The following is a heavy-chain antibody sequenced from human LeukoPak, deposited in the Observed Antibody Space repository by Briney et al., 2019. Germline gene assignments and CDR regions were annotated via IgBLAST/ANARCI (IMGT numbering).Heavy chain of an antibody. V-gene: IGHV4-61*02. D-gene: IGHD3-22*01. J-gene: IGHJ2*01. CDR3: AREGGAGYYDSSGRHWYFDL. CDR1: GGSISSGSYY. CDR2: IYTSGST. Sequence: SQTLSLTCTVSGGSISSGSYYWSWIRQPAGKGLEWIGRIYTSGSTNYNPSLKSRVTISVDTSKNQFSLKLSSVTAADTAVYYCAREGGAGYYDSSGRHWYFDLWGRGTLVTVSS.